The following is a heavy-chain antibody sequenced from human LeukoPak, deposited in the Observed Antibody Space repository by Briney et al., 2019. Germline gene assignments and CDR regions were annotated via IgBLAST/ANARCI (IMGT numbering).Heavy chain of an antibody. V-gene: IGHV4-38-2*02. D-gene: IGHD2-2*01. CDR3: ARSGCSSTSCYQADY. CDR1: GYSISTGYY. Sequence: SETLSLTCTVSGYSISTGYYWDWIRQPPGKGLEWIGTFYHGGSTYYNPSLKSRVTISVDTSKNQFSLKLSSVTAADTAVYYCARSGCSSTSCYQADYWGQGTLVTVSS. J-gene: IGHJ4*02. CDR2: FYHGGST.